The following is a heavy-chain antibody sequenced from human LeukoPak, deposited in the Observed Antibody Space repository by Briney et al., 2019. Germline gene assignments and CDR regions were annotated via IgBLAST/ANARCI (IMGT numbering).Heavy chain of an antibody. CDR1: EFNFGAYG. Sequence: PGRSLRLSCIAPEFNFGAYGVAWFRQAPGRGLDWVGFIGSKGLGGTAEYAASVKGRFTISRDQSKSIAYLQMTSMKADDTAVYYCTKTESSHGYPFVSDYWGEGTLVSVSS. V-gene: IGHV3-49*03. CDR2: IGSKGLGGTA. D-gene: IGHD5-18*01. J-gene: IGHJ4*02. CDR3: TKTESSHGYPFVSDY.